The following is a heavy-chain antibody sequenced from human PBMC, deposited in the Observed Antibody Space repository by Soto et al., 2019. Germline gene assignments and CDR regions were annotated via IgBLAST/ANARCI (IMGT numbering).Heavy chain of an antibody. CDR1: GYTFTSYD. Sequence: ASVKVSCKASGYTFTSYDINWVRQATGQGLEWMGWMNPNSGNTGYAQKFQGRVTMTRNTSISTAYMELSSLRSEDTAVYYCARETEIQLWRRYKDILGYGMDVWGQGTTVTVSS. D-gene: IGHD5-18*01. J-gene: IGHJ6*02. V-gene: IGHV1-8*01. CDR2: MNPNSGNT. CDR3: ARETEIQLWRRYKDILGYGMDV.